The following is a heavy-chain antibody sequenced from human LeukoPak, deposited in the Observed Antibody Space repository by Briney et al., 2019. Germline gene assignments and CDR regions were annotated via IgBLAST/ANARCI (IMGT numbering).Heavy chain of an antibody. CDR1: GYTFTSYG. J-gene: IGHJ4*02. CDR2: ISAYSGNT. CDR3: ARDFAAGYSSGWYVY. V-gene: IGHV1-18*01. Sequence: ASVKVSCKASGYTFTSYGISWVRQAPGQGLEWMGWISAYSGNTNYAQKLQGRVTMTTDTSTSTAYMELRSLRSDDTAVYYCARDFAAGYSSGWYVYWGQGTLVTVSS. D-gene: IGHD6-19*01.